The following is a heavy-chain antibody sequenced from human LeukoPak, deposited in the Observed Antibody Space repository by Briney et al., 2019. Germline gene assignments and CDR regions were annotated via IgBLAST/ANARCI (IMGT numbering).Heavy chain of an antibody. CDR1: GGTFSSYA. Sequence: SVKASCKASGGTFSSYAISWVRQAPGQGLEWMGGIIPIFGTANYAQKFQGRVTITADESTSTAYMELSSLRSEDTAVYYCARWLIYSGYDNRGDRSFDYWGQGTLVTVSS. CDR3: ARWLIYSGYDNRGDRSFDY. D-gene: IGHD5-12*01. J-gene: IGHJ4*02. V-gene: IGHV1-69*13. CDR2: IIPIFGTA.